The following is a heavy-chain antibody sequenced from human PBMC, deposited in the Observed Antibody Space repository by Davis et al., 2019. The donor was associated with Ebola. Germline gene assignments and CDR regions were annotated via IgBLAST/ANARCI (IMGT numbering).Heavy chain of an antibody. CDR1: GFTLSSYA. V-gene: IGHV3-30*04. Sequence: PGGSLRLSCAASGFTLSSYAMHWVRQAPGKGLEWVAVISYDGSNKYYADSVKGRFTIPRDNSKNTLYLQMNSLRAEDTAVYYCASLQAPDYWGQGTLVTVSS. CDR2: ISYDGSNK. J-gene: IGHJ4*02. CDR3: ASLQAPDY.